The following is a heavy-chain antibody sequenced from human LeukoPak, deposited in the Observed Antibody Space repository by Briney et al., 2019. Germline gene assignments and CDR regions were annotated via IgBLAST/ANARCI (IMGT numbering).Heavy chain of an antibody. Sequence: GGSLRLSCAASGFTLSSYGMHWVRQAPGKGLEWVAFIRYDGSNKYYADSVKGRFTISRDNSKNTLYLQMNSLRAEDTAVYYCARQVGATTLGDAFDIWGQGTMVTVSS. CDR1: GFTLSSYG. CDR3: ARQVGATTLGDAFDI. CDR2: IRYDGSNK. J-gene: IGHJ3*02. D-gene: IGHD1-26*01. V-gene: IGHV3-30*02.